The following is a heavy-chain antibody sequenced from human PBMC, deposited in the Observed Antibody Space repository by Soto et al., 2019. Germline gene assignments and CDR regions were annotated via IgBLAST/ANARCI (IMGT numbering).Heavy chain of an antibody. CDR3: ARRTTPHDAFDI. D-gene: IGHD1-7*01. Sequence: GASVKVSCKASGGTFSSYTISWVRQAPGQGLEWMGRIIPILGIANYAQKFQGRVTITADKSTSTAYMELSSLRSEDTAVYYCARRTTPHDAFDIWGQGTMVTVSS. J-gene: IGHJ3*02. V-gene: IGHV1-69*02. CDR2: IIPILGIA. CDR1: GGTFSSYT.